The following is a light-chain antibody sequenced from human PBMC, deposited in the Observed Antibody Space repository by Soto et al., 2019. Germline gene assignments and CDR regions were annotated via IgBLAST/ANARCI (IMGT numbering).Light chain of an antibody. CDR2: GTS. CDR1: QSVSINY. J-gene: IGKJ4*01. CDR3: QQYGSSPFT. V-gene: IGKV3-20*01. Sequence: EIVLTQSPGALSLSPGEGATLPCRASQSVSINYLAWYQQKPGQAPRLLIYGTSSRATGIPDRFSGSGAGTDFTLTISRLEPEDFAVYYCQQYGSSPFTFGGGTKVDIK.